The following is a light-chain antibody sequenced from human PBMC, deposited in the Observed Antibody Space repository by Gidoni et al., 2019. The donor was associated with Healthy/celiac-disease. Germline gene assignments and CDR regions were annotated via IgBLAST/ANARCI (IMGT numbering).Light chain of an antibody. CDR1: QSVSSSY. CDR2: GAS. Sequence: EIVLTQSPGTLSLSPWERATLSCSASQSVSSSYLAWYQQKPGQAPRLLIYGASSRATGIPDRFSGSGSGTDFTLTISRLEPEDFAVYYCQQYGSSPPEYTFGQGTKLEIK. CDR3: QQYGSSPPEYT. V-gene: IGKV3-20*01. J-gene: IGKJ2*01.